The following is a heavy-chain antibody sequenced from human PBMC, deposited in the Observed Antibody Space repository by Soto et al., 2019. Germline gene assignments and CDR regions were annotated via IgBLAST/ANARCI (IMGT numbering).Heavy chain of an antibody. CDR3: AKGGGDSLRYGMDV. D-gene: IGHD2-21*02. CDR2: IWYGGSI. J-gene: IGHJ6*02. Sequence: PGGSLRLSCAASGFTFSSYGMHWVRQAPGKGLEWVAVIWYGGSIYYADSVKGRFTISRDNSKTTLYLQMDSLRAEDTAVYYCAKGGGDSLRYGMDVWGQGTTVTVSS. V-gene: IGHV3-33*06. CDR1: GFTFSSYG.